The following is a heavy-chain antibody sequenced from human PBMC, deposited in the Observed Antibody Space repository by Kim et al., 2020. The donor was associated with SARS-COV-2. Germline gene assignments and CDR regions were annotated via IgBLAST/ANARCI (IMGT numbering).Heavy chain of an antibody. Sequence: GGSLRLSCAASGFTFSSYAMSWVRQAPGKGLEWVSAISGSGGSTYYADSVKGRFTISRDNSKNTLYLQMNSLRAEDTAVYYCAKDSEVHSSGWANYFDYWGQGTLVTVSS. CDR1: GFTFSSYA. CDR2: ISGSGGST. V-gene: IGHV3-23*01. J-gene: IGHJ4*02. CDR3: AKDSEVHSSGWANYFDY. D-gene: IGHD6-19*01.